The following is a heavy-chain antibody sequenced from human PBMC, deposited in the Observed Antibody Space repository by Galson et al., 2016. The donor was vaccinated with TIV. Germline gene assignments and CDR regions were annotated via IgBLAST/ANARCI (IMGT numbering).Heavy chain of an antibody. J-gene: IGHJ4*02. CDR2: IGTAGDT. CDR1: GFTFSSYD. D-gene: IGHD2-21*01. Sequence: SLRLSCAASGFTFSSYDMHWVRQAAGKGLEWVSSIGTAGDTDYPGSVKGRFTISRENAKNSLYLQMNSLRAGDTAVYFCVRAAYCGGDCPYYFDFWGQGTLVTVSP. CDR3: VRAAYCGGDCPYYFDF. V-gene: IGHV3-13*01.